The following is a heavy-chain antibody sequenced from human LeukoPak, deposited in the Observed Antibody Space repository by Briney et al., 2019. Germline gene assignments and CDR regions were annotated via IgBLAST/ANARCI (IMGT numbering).Heavy chain of an antibody. V-gene: IGHV4-4*07. CDR3: VRDRYDSSGIGWFGR. D-gene: IGHD3-22*01. J-gene: IGHJ5*02. CDR2: VYTSGST. Sequence: SETLSLTCTVSGASITSDYWSWIRQPAGKGLEWIGRVYTSGSTNYNPSLKSRVTISVDTSKNQFSLKLTTVTAADTAVYYCVRDRYDSSGIGWFGRWGQGTLVTASS. CDR1: GASITSDY.